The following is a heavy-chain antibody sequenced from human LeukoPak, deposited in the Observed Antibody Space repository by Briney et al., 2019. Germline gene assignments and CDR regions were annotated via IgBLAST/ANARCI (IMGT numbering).Heavy chain of an antibody. J-gene: IGHJ6*03. V-gene: IGHV4-39*01. CDR2: IFYSGST. D-gene: IGHD5-12*01. CDR3: ARHGYGEDYYYYYMDV. CDR1: GGSISTSNYY. Sequence: PSGTLSLTCTVSGGSISTSNYYWGWIRQPPGKGLEWIGNIFYSGSTYYSPSLKSRVTISLDTSRNQFSLKLSSVTAADTAVYYCARHGYGEDYYYYYMDVWGKGTTVTISS.